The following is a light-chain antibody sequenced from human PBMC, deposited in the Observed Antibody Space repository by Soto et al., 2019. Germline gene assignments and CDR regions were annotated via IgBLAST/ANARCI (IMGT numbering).Light chain of an antibody. CDR3: QQYYNYPPIT. Sequence: AIRMTQSPSSFSASTGDRVTITCRASQGISSYLAWYQQKPGKAPKVLIYAASTLQSGVPSRFSGSGSGTEFTLTISCLQSEDFATYYCQQYYNYPPITFGQGTRLEIK. J-gene: IGKJ5*01. V-gene: IGKV1-8*01. CDR1: QGISSY. CDR2: AAS.